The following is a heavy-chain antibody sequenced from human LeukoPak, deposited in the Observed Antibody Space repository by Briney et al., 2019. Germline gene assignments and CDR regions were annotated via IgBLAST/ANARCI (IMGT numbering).Heavy chain of an antibody. CDR1: GFTFSSYA. CDR2: ISYDGTEK. J-gene: IGHJ4*02. Sequence: GGSLRLSCAASGFTFSSYAMHWVRQAPGKGLEWVAVISYDGTEKYYGDSVKGRFTISRDNSKNTLYLQMNSLRAEDTALYYCARDGHGVPLDYWGQGTLVTVSP. D-gene: IGHD4-17*01. V-gene: IGHV3-30-3*01. CDR3: ARDGHGVPLDY.